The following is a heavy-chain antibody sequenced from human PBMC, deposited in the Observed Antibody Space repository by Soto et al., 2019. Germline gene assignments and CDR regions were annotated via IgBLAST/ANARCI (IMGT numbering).Heavy chain of an antibody. Sequence: QVQLVESGGGVVQPGRSLRLSCAASGFTFSSYAMHWVRQAPGKGLEWVAVISYDGSNKYYADSVKGRFTISRDNSKNTLYLQMNSLRAEDTAVYYCARELRGSGDYYYYGMDVWGQGTTVTVSS. CDR2: ISYDGSNK. CDR1: GFTFSSYA. D-gene: IGHD1-26*01. CDR3: ARELRGSGDYYYYGMDV. V-gene: IGHV3-30-3*01. J-gene: IGHJ6*02.